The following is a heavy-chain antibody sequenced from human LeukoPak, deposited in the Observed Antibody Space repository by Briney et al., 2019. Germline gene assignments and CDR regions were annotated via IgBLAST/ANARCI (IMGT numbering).Heavy chain of an antibody. CDR3: ARVRTYCGGDCLTHAFDI. CDR1: GGSISSYY. D-gene: IGHD2-21*02. CDR2: IYTSGST. Sequence: SETLSLTCTVSGGSISSYYWSWIRQPAGKGLEWIGRIYTSGSTNYNPSLKSRVTMSVDTSKNQFSLKLSSVTAADTAVYYCARVRTYCGGDCLTHAFDIWGQGTMVTVSS. J-gene: IGHJ3*02. V-gene: IGHV4-4*07.